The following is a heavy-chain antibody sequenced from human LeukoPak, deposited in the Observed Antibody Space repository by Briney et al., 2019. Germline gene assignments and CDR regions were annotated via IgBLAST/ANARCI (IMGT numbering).Heavy chain of an antibody. J-gene: IGHJ6*02. CDR2: ISSDGANT. V-gene: IGHV3-64*01. CDR3: ARVASIGYTSGWYGLLDV. Sequence: GGSLRLSRAASGFTFSIYAIHWVRQAPGKRPEYVSAISSDGANTYYANSVKGGFTISRDNSKNTLYLQMGSLRAEDMAVYYCARVASIGYTSGWYGLLDVWGQGTTVTVSS. CDR1: GFTFSIYA. D-gene: IGHD6-19*01.